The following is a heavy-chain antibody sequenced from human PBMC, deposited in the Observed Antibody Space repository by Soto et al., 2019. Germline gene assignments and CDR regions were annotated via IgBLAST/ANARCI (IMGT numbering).Heavy chain of an antibody. Sequence: EVQLVESGGGLVKPGGCLRLFCAASGFTFSSYSMTWVRQAPGKGLEWVSSISSSSSYIYYADSVKGRFTISRDNAKNSLYLQMNSLRAEDTAVYYCARDLLWLGRSYGMDVWGQGTTVTVSS. CDR1: GFTFSSYS. CDR2: ISSSSSYI. CDR3: ARDLLWLGRSYGMDV. J-gene: IGHJ6*02. D-gene: IGHD6-19*01. V-gene: IGHV3-21*01.